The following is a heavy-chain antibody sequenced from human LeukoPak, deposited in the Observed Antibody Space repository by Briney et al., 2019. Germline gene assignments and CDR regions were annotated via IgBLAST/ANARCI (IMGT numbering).Heavy chain of an antibody. J-gene: IGHJ3*02. CDR1: GGSISSGGYY. V-gene: IGHV4-31*03. CDR2: IYYSGST. D-gene: IGHD5-18*01. Sequence: PSETLSLTCTVSGGSISSGGYYWSWIRQHPGKGLEWIGYIYYSGSTYYNPSLKSRVTISVDTSKNQFSLKLSSVTAADTAVYYCARDFDSYGLRGAFDIWGRGTMVTVSS. CDR3: ARDFDSYGLRGAFDI.